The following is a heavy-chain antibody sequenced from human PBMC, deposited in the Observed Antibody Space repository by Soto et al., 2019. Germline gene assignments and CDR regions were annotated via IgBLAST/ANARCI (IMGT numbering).Heavy chain of an antibody. Sequence: GGSLRLSCAASGFTFSRYAMSWVRQAPGKGLEWVSAISGSGGSTYYADSVKGRFTITRDNSKNTLYLQMNSLRAEDTAVYYCAKGSGRTTSYYYGMDVWGQGTTVTVSS. CDR2: ISGSGGST. D-gene: IGHD2-15*01. J-gene: IGHJ6*02. CDR3: AKGSGRTTSYYYGMDV. CDR1: GFTFSRYA. V-gene: IGHV3-23*01.